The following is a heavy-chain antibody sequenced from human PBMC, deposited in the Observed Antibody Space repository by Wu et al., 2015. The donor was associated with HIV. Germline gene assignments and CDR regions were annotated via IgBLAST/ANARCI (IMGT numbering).Heavy chain of an antibody. V-gene: IGHV1-2*02. CDR1: GYTFTGYY. CDR2: INPNSGGT. J-gene: IGHJ3*02. D-gene: IGHD3-22*01. Sequence: QVQLVQSGAEVKKPGASVKVSCKASGYTFTGYYMHWVRQAPGQGLEWMGWINPNSGGTNYAQKFQGRVTMTRDTSISTAYMELSRLRSDDTAVYYCARWTIVVVTRDDAFDIWAKGQWSPSLQ. CDR3: ARWTIVVVTRDDAFDI.